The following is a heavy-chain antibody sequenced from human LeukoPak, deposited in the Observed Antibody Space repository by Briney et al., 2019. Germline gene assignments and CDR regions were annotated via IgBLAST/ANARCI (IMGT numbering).Heavy chain of an antibody. J-gene: IGHJ4*02. Sequence: SETLSLTCTVSGGSISSSSYYWGWIRQPPGKGLEWIGSIYYSGRTYYNPSLKSRVTISVDTSKNQFSLKLSSVTAADTAVYYCASATAGPFDCWGQGTLVTVSS. D-gene: IGHD6-13*01. CDR1: GGSISSSSYY. CDR3: ASATAGPFDC. CDR2: IYYSGRT. V-gene: IGHV4-39*01.